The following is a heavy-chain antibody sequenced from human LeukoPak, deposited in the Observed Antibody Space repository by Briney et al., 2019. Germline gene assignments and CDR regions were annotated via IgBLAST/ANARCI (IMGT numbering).Heavy chain of an antibody. CDR3: ARAPRYSYGFLFDY. CDR2: IYSGGST. J-gene: IGHJ4*02. Sequence: GGSLRLSCAASGFTVSSNYMSWVRQAPGKGLEWVSVIYSGGSTYYADSVKGRFTISGDNSKNTLYLQMNSLRAEDTAVYYCARAPRYSYGFLFDYWGQGTLVTVSS. V-gene: IGHV3-66*01. CDR1: GFTVSSNY. D-gene: IGHD5-18*01.